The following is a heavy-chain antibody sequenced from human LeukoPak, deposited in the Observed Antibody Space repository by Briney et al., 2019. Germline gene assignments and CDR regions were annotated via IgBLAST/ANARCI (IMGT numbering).Heavy chain of an antibody. CDR3: AKDRPNCTNGVCSFDP. CDR1: GFTFSSYA. CDR2: ISGSGGST. Sequence: GGSLRLSCAASGFTFSSYAMSWVRQAPGKGLEWVSAISGSGGSTYYADSVKGRFTISRDNPKNTLYLQMNSLRAEDTAVYYCAKDRPNCTNGVCSFDPWGQGTLVTVSS. V-gene: IGHV3-23*01. J-gene: IGHJ5*02. D-gene: IGHD2-8*01.